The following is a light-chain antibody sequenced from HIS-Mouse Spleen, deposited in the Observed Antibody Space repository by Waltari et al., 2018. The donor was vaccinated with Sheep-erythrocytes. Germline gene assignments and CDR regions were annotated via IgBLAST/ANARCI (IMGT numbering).Light chain of an antibody. CDR1: QSLLHSNGYNY. V-gene: IGKV2-28*01. CDR3: MQALQTPFT. J-gene: IGKJ3*01. CDR2: LGS. Sequence: DIVMTQSPLSLPVTPGEPASISCRSSQSLLHSNGYNYLNWYLQKPGQSPPLLIYLGSNRASGVPERFSGSGSGTDFTLKISRVEAEDVGVYYCMQALQTPFTFGPGTKVDIK.